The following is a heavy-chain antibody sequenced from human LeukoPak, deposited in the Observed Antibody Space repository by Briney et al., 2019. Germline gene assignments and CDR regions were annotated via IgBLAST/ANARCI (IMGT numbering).Heavy chain of an antibody. Sequence: PSETLSLTCTVSGGSIRSYYWSWIRQPPGKGLGWIGYIYYSGSTNYNPSLKSRVTISVDTSKNQFFLKLSSVTAADTAVYYCARYQLLSPYYSGFWGQGTLVTVSS. CDR1: GGSIRSYY. V-gene: IGHV4-59*01. J-gene: IGHJ4*02. D-gene: IGHD2-2*01. CDR3: ARYQLLSPYYSGF. CDR2: IYYSGST.